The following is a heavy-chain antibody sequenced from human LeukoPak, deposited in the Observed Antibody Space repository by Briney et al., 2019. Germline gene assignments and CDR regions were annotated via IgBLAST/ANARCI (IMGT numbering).Heavy chain of an antibody. V-gene: IGHV3-20*04. D-gene: IGHD3-10*01. CDR3: AREETRITMLRGVTYFEY. CDR1: GFTFSSYG. J-gene: IGHJ4*02. Sequence: GGTLRLSCAASGFTFSSYGMNWVRQAPGKGLEWVSFISWNGGSTGYADSVKGRFTISRDNAKNSLYLQMSSLRAEDTALYYCAREETRITMLRGVTYFEYWGQGTLVTVSS. CDR2: ISWNGGST.